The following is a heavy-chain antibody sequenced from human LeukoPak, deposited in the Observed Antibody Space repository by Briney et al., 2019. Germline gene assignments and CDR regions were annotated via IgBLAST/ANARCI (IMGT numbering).Heavy chain of an antibody. CDR1: GFTVSSYG. CDR3: AKDEGDGYNYPYFDY. D-gene: IGHD5-24*01. J-gene: IGHJ4*02. CDR2: ISYDGSNK. V-gene: IGHV3-30*18. Sequence: GGSLRLSCAASGFTVSSYGMHWVRQTPGKGLEWVAVISYDGSNKYYADSVKGRFTISRDNSKNTLYLQMNSLRAEDTAVYYCAKDEGDGYNYPYFDYWGQGTLVTVSS.